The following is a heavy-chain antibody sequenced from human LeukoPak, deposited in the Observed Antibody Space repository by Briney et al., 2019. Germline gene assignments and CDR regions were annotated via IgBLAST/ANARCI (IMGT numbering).Heavy chain of an antibody. J-gene: IGHJ4*02. Sequence: SETLSLTCTVSGGSISSYYWSWIRQPPGKGVEWIGYISHSGSTNYNPSLKSRVIISVDMSKNQFSLKLTSVTAADTAVYYCARLDFRDGDYVFWYWGQGTLVTVSS. CDR1: GGSISSYY. V-gene: IGHV4-59*08. CDR2: ISHSGST. D-gene: IGHD4-17*01. CDR3: ARLDFRDGDYVFWY.